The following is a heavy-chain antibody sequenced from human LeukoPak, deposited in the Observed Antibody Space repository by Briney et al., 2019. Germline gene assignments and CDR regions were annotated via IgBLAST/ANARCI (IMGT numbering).Heavy chain of an antibody. CDR3: ARDMANYDILGWFDP. Sequence: SVKVSCKASEGTFSSYAISWVRQAPGQGLEWMGRIIPLLGIANYAQKFQGRVTITADKSTSTAYMELSSLRSEDTAVYYCARDMANYDILGWFDPWGQGTLVTVSS. V-gene: IGHV1-69*04. D-gene: IGHD3-9*01. J-gene: IGHJ5*02. CDR2: IIPLLGIA. CDR1: EGTFSSYA.